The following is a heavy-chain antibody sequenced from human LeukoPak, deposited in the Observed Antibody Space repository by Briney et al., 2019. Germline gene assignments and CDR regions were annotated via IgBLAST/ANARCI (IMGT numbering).Heavy chain of an antibody. CDR3: AKVPRTNNDNFFDY. CDR1: GFTFGDYA. Sequence: QTGGSLRLSCTASGFTFGDYAMNWLRQAPGKGLEWVSYITGSSDSILYADSVKGRFTISRDNAKNSVYLQMNSLRAEDTALYYCAKVPRTNNDNFFDYWGQGTLVTVSS. J-gene: IGHJ4*02. V-gene: IGHV3-48*01. D-gene: IGHD1-1*01. CDR2: ITGSSDSI.